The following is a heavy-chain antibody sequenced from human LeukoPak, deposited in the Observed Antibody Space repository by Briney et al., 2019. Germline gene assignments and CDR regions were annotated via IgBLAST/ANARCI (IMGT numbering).Heavy chain of an antibody. CDR1: GFTFSSYS. V-gene: IGHV3-21*06. CDR2: ISSRSSYI. D-gene: IGHD3-10*01. Sequence: GGSLRLSCAASGFTFSSYSMNWVRQAPGQGLEWVSSISSRSSYIHYADSLKGRFTISRDNAKNSLYLQVNSLRAEDTAVYYCARSYGSVSYSYYYYYGMDVWGKGTTVTVSS. J-gene: IGHJ6*04. CDR3: ARSYGSVSYSYYYYYGMDV.